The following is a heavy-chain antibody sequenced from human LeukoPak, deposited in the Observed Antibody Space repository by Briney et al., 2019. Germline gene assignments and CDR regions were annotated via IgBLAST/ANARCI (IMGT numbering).Heavy chain of an antibody. CDR3: ATRLDILTGYYGDFDY. CDR1: GYTFTSYA. J-gene: IGHJ4*02. Sequence: ASVKVSCKASGYTFTSYAMNWVRQAPGQGLEWMGWINAGNGNTKYSQKFQGRVTITRDTSASTAYMELSSLRSEDTAVYYCATRLDILTGYYGDFDYWGQGTLVTVSS. D-gene: IGHD3-9*01. CDR2: INAGNGNT. V-gene: IGHV1-3*01.